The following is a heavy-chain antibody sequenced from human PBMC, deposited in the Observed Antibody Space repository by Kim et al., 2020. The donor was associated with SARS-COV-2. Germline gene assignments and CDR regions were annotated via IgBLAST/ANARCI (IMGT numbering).Heavy chain of an antibody. Sequence: SETLSLTCTVSGGSISSGGYYWSWIRQHPGKGLEWIGYIYYSGSTYYNPSLMSRVTISVDTSKNQFSLKLSSVTAADTAVYYCATYCSGGSCSDYWGQGTLVTVSS. V-gene: IGHV4-31*03. D-gene: IGHD2-15*01. CDR2: IYYSGST. J-gene: IGHJ4*02. CDR3: ATYCSGGSCSDY. CDR1: GGSISSGGYY.